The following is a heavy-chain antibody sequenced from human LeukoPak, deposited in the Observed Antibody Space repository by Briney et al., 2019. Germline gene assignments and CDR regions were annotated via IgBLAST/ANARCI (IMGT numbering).Heavy chain of an antibody. D-gene: IGHD2-15*01. CDR3: AKGPSKVVVAATYFDY. J-gene: IGHJ4*02. CDR2: ISGSGTNT. V-gene: IGHV3-23*01. Sequence: GGSLRLSCTASGFTFSSYTMSWVRQAPGKGLEWVSAISGSGTNTYYTDSVKGRFTISRDNSKNTLYLQMNSLRAEDTAVYYCAKGPSKVVVAATYFDYWGQGTLVTVSS. CDR1: GFTFSSYT.